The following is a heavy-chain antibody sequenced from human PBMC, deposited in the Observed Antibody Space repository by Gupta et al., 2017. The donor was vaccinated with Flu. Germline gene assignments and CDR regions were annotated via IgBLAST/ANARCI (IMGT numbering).Heavy chain of an antibody. D-gene: IGHD2-2*01. CDR2: ISSDETKK. CDR3: AKDFHASTSWILNWFDP. V-gene: IGHV3-30*18. J-gene: IGHJ5*02. Sequence: QVQLVESGGGVVQPGRSLRLSCAASGFTFSSYDLHWVRQAPGKGLEWVAVISSDETKKFYVDSVKGRFTISRDNSRNTLYLQMNSLGPDDTAVYYCAKDFHASTSWILNWFDPWGQGTLVTVSA. CDR1: GFTFSSYD.